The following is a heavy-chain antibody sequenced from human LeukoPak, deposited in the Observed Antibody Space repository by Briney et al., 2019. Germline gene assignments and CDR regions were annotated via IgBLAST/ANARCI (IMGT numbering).Heavy chain of an antibody. CDR1: GFTFSSYA. J-gene: IGHJ4*02. CDR3: ANAVGSSSSMALDN. D-gene: IGHD6-6*01. CDR2: ISGSGGST. V-gene: IGHV3-23*01. Sequence: QPGGSLRLSCAASGFTFSSYAMSWVRQAPGKGLEWVSAISGSGGSTYYADSVKGRFTISRDNSKNTLYLQMDSLRAEDTAVYYCANAVGSSSSMALDNWGQGTLVTVSS.